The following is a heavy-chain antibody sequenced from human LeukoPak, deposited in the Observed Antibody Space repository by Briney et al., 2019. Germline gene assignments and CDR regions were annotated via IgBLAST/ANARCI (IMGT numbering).Heavy chain of an antibody. CDR2: IYSGGST. J-gene: IGHJ5*02. CDR3: ARGPRGFDP. V-gene: IGHV3-53*01. Sequence: PGRSLRLSCEASGFTVSSNDMSWVRQAPGKGLGWVSVIYSGGSTDYADSVKGRFTISRDNSKNTLYLQMNSLRAEDTAVYYCARGPRGFDPWGQGTLVTVSS. CDR1: GFTVSSND.